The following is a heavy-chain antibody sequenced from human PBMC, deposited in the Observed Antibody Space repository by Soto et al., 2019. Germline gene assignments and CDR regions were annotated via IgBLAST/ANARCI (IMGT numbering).Heavy chain of an antibody. CDR1: GGSISSYY. CDR3: ARDGHSYGRNNWFDP. CDR2: IYYSGST. J-gene: IGHJ5*02. Sequence: SETLSLTCTVSGGSISSYYWSWIRQPPGKGLEWIGYIYYSGSTNYNPSLKSRVTISVDTSKNQFSLKLSSVTAADTAVYYCARDGHSYGRNNWFDPWGQGTLVTVSS. D-gene: IGHD5-18*01. V-gene: IGHV4-59*01.